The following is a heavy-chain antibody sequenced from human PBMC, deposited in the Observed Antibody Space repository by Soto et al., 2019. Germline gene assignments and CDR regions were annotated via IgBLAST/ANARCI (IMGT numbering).Heavy chain of an antibody. D-gene: IGHD6-6*01. V-gene: IGHV3-23*01. CDR2: ISSSGGTI. CDR3: AKDQVAARRYYYYGMDV. Sequence: EVQLLESGGGLVQPGGSLRLSCAASGFTFSNYAMSWVRQAPGKGLEWVSSISSSGGTIYYADSVKGRFTISRDNSKNTLYLQVNSLRAEDTAIYFCAKDQVAARRYYYYGMDVWDQGTTVTVSS. J-gene: IGHJ6*02. CDR1: GFTFSNYA.